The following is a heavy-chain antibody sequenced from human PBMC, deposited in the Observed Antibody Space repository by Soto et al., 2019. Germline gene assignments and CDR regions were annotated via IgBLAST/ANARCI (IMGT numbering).Heavy chain of an antibody. CDR1: GGSINSYY. J-gene: IGHJ4*02. V-gene: IGHV4-4*07. CDR2: IYSGGST. D-gene: IGHD4-17*01. CDR3: ARGPGGFGDLSLDY. Sequence: QVQLQESGPGLVKPSETLSLTCTVSGGSINSYYWSWIRQPAGKGLEWIGRIYSGGSTNYNPPLTRRLTVSVDTSKNQFSLMLTSVTAADTAVYYCARGPGGFGDLSLDYWGKGTLVTVSS.